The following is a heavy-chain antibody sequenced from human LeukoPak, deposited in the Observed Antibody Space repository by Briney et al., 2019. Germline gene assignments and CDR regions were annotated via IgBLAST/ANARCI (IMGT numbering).Heavy chain of an antibody. Sequence: ASVKVSCKASGYILTCDYMHWVRQAPGQGLEWMGWINPNSGGTKYAQKFKGRVTMTRDTSINTAYMELSRLRSDDTAVYYCVKNCGGDCPVPDAFDIWGQGTMVTVSS. CDR3: VKNCGGDCPVPDAFDI. V-gene: IGHV1-2*02. CDR2: INPNSGGT. CDR1: GYILTCDY. J-gene: IGHJ3*02. D-gene: IGHD2-21*01.